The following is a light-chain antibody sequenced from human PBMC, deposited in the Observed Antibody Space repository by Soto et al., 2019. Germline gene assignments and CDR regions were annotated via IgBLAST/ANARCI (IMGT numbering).Light chain of an antibody. CDR3: QQHKDYPLT. Sequence: DIQLTQSPSTLSASVGDRVTLTCRAAQSLNSRLAWYQHRPGKAPRLLIYDASTLESGVPSRFSGSGSGTEFTLTISSLQSEDFASYYCQQHKDYPLTFGRGTRLEIK. CDR1: QSLNSR. CDR2: DAS. J-gene: IGKJ5*01. V-gene: IGKV1-5*01.